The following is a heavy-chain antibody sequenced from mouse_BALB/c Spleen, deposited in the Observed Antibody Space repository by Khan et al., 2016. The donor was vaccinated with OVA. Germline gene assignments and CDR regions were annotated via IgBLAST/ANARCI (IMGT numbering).Heavy chain of an antibody. CDR1: GYTFTDYI. J-gene: IGHJ3*01. CDR2: IFPGSDTP. Sequence: QVQLKESGPELVKPGASLKVSCKASGYTFTDYIIGWVKQSTRQGLEWIGDIFPGSDTPYYNEKFKDKATLTADKSSNTAYMQLSSLTSEDSAVYFCARGGYSVFAYWGQGPLVTVSA. CDR3: ARGGYSVFAY. D-gene: IGHD2-14*01. V-gene: IGHV1-77*01.